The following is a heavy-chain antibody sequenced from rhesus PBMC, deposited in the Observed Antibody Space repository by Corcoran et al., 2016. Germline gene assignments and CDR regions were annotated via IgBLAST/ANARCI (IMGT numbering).Heavy chain of an antibody. CDR2: FSGSSGST. CDR3: ARGGGGWSTGILDY. J-gene: IGHJ4*01. Sequence: QVQLQESGPGLVKPSETLSPTCAVPGGSFSGYYWGWVRQPPGTVLEWIGYFSGSSGSTDYNPSLKSRVTISTDTSKNQFSLKLSSVTGADTAVYYCARGGGGWSTGILDYWGQGVLVTVSS. V-gene: IGHV4-165*01. CDR1: GGSFSGYY. D-gene: IGHD6-37*01.